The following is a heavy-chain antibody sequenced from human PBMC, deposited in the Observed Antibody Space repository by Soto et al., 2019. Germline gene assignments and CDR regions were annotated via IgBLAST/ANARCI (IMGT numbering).Heavy chain of an antibody. V-gene: IGHV3-66*01. Sequence: PGGSLRLSCAASGFTVSSNYMSWVRQAPGKGLEWVSVIYSGGSTYYADSVKGRFTISRDNSKNTLYLQMNSLRAEDTAVYYCARSTDYDFWSGYYPYYFDYWGQGTLVTVSS. CDR1: GFTVSSNY. J-gene: IGHJ4*02. CDR3: ARSTDYDFWSGYYPYYFDY. CDR2: IYSGGST. D-gene: IGHD3-3*01.